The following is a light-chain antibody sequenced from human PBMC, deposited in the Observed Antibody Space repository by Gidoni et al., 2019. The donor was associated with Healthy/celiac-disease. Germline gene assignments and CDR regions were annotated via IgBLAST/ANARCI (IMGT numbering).Light chain of an antibody. J-gene: IGLJ2*01. CDR1: SSNIGAGYD. CDR2: GNS. V-gene: IGLV1-40*01. CDR3: QSYDSSLSGPVV. Sequence: QSALTPPPSVSGAPGQRVTISCTGSSSNIGAGYDVHWYQQLPGTAAKLLIYGNSNRPSGVPDRFSGSKSGTSASLAITGLQAEDEADYYCQSYDSSLSGPVVFGGGTKLTVL.